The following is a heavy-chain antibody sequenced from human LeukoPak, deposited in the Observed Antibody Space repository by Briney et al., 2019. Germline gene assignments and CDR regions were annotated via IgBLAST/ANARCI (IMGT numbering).Heavy chain of an antibody. CDR2: IFPGDSDT. CDR3: ARQRRWELPNAFDI. CDR1: GYSFTSYW. Sequence: GESLKISCKGSGYSFTSYWIGWVRQMPGKGLEGMGIIFPGDSDTRYSPSFQGQVTISADKSISTAYLQWSSLKASDTAMYYCARQRRWELPNAFDIWGQGTMVTVSS. D-gene: IGHD1-26*01. J-gene: IGHJ3*02. V-gene: IGHV5-51*01.